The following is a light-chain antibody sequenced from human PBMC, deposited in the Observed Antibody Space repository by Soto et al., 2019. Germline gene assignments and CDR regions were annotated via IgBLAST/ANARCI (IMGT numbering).Light chain of an antibody. CDR3: QQRTYWPGT. V-gene: IGKV3D-20*02. Sequence: DIVWTQSPGTLSLSIGERATLSCRASQSVSSSYLAWYQQKPGQAPRLLIYGASSRATGIPDRFSVSGSGTDFTLTISSLEPEDFAVYYCQQRTYWPGTFGRVTKVDI. CDR2: GAS. J-gene: IGKJ1*01. CDR1: QSVSSSY.